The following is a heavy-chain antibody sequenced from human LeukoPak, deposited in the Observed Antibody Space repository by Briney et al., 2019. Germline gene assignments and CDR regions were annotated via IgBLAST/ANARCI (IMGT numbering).Heavy chain of an antibody. V-gene: IGHV4-34*01. J-gene: IGHJ4*02. CDR1: GGSFSGYY. CDR3: ARGSDYVWGSYRYTPFVY. D-gene: IGHD3-16*02. Sequence: PSETLSLTCAVYGGSFSGYYCSWIRQPPGKGLEWIGEINHSGSTNYNPSLKSRVTISVDTSKNQFSLKLSSVTAADTAVYYCARGSDYVWGSYRYTPFVYWGQGTLVTVSS. CDR2: INHSGST.